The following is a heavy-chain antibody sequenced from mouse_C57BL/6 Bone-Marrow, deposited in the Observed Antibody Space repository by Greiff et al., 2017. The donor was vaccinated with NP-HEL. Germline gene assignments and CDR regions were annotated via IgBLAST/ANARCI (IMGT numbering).Heavy chain of an antibody. CDR3: ARWLPAY. CDR1: GYTFTSYW. J-gene: IGHJ3*01. Sequence: QVQLQQSGAELATPGASVKLSCKASGYTFTSYWMHWVKQRPGQGLEWIGYINPSSGYTKYNQKFKDQATLTADKSSSTAYMQLSSLTYEDSAVYYCARWLPAYWGQGTLVTVSA. V-gene: IGHV1-7*01. D-gene: IGHD2-2*01. CDR2: INPSSGYT.